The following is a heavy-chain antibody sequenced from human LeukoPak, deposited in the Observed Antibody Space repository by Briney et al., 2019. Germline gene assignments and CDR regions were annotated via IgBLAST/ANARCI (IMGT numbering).Heavy chain of an antibody. Sequence: PGGSLRLSCAATGFTFSNYWMSWVRQAPGKGLEWVANIKQDGSEKYYVDSVKGRFTISRDNAKNSLYLQMNSLRAEDTAVYYCARDLRPWLPPPQHWGQGTLVTVSS. D-gene: IGHD5-12*01. J-gene: IGHJ1*01. CDR3: ARDLRPWLPPPQH. CDR1: GFTFSNYW. CDR2: IKQDGSEK. V-gene: IGHV3-7*01.